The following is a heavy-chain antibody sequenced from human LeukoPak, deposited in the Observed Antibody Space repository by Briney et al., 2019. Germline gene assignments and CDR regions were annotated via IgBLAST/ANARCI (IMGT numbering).Heavy chain of an antibody. V-gene: IGHV1-2*02. CDR2: INPNSGGT. J-gene: IGHJ4*02. D-gene: IGHD6-19*01. CDR1: GYTFTGYY. Sequence: ASVKVSCKASGYTFTGYYMHWVRQAPGQGLEWMGWINPNSGGTNYAQKFQGRVTMTRDTSISTAYMELSRLRSDDTAVYYCARDYPPYSGGWSPPGGYWGQGTLVTVSS. CDR3: ARDYPPYSGGWSPPGGY.